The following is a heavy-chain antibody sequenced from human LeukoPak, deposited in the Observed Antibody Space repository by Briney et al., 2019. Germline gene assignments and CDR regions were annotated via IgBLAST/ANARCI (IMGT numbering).Heavy chain of an antibody. D-gene: IGHD3-10*01. CDR3: ARDARGWFGELSNWFDP. Sequence: GESLKISGKGSGYSFTSYWIGWVRQMPGKGLEWMGIIYPGDSDTRYSPSFQGQVTISADKSISTAYVEWSSLKASDTAMYYCARDARGWFGELSNWFDPWGQGTLVTVSS. CDR2: IYPGDSDT. J-gene: IGHJ5*02. V-gene: IGHV5-51*01. CDR1: GYSFTSYW.